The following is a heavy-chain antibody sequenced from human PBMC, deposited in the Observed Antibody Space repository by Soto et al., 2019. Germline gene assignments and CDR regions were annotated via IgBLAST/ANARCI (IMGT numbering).Heavy chain of an antibody. D-gene: IGHD4-4*01. CDR2: IYYSGST. J-gene: IGHJ6*02. CDR1: GFSISSGGYY. Sequence: SETLSLTCTVSGFSISSGGYYWSWIRQHPGKGLEWIGYIYYSGSTYYNPSLKSRVTISVDTSKNQFSLKLSSVTAADTAVYYCARRREIHSKGNYGMDVWGQGTTVTVSS. V-gene: IGHV4-31*03. CDR3: ARRREIHSKGNYGMDV.